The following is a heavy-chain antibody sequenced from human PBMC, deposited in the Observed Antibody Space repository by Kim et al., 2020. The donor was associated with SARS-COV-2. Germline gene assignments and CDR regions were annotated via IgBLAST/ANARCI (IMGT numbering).Heavy chain of an antibody. J-gene: IGHJ4*02. CDR1: GYTFTSYG. Sequence: ASVKVSCKASGYTFTSYGMHWVRQAPGQGLEWMGIINPNGGSTNYAQKFQGRVTMTRDTSTSTVYMELSSLRSEDTAVYYCARDYRTSRDGDSLDYWGQGTLVTVSS. CDR3: ARDYRTSRDGDSLDY. V-gene: IGHV1-46*01. D-gene: IGHD1-1*01. CDR2: INPNGGST.